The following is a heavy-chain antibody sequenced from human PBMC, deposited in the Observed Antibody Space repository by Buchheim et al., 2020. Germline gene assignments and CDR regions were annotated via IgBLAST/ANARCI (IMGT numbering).Heavy chain of an antibody. CDR1: GFTFSSYS. CDR3: ARTTRRGLMTCSYFDY. CDR2: ISSSSSYI. J-gene: IGHJ4*03. Sequence: EVQLVESGGGLVKPGGSLRLSCAASGFTFSSYSMNWVRQGPGKGLEWVSSISSSSSYIYYADSVKGRFTISRDKAKNSLYLQMNSLRAEDTAVYYCARTTRRGLMTCSYFDYWGQGTL. V-gene: IGHV3-21*01. D-gene: IGHD2-8*01.